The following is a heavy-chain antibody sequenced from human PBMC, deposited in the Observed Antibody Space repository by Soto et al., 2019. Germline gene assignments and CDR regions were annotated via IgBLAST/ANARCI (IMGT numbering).Heavy chain of an antibody. D-gene: IGHD5-18*01. CDR3: AGEEGYGGRMDV. CDR1: GFSFSTYS. CDR2: ISSGSSYI. Sequence: EVQLVESGGGLVKPGGSLRLSCAASGFSFSTYSMNWVRQAPGKGLEWVSSISSGSSYIYYAESVKGRFTISRDNTKNSLFLQMNSLGDDDTAIYYCAGEEGYGGRMDVWGQGTTVTVSS. V-gene: IGHV3-21*02. J-gene: IGHJ6*02.